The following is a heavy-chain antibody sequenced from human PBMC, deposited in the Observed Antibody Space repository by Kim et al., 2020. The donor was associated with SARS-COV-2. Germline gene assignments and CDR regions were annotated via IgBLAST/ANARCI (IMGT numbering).Heavy chain of an antibody. J-gene: IGHJ4*02. Sequence: ASVKVSCKASGYTFSSYGVNWVRQAPGQGLEWMGWISAYNGNTKYAQKFQGRVTLTTDTSTSTGYMELRSLRSDDTALYYCARGPVVATTSFDFWGQGTLVTVSS. CDR2: ISAYNGNT. V-gene: IGHV1-18*01. CDR1: GYTFSSYG. CDR3: ARGPVVATTSFDF. D-gene: IGHD5-12*01.